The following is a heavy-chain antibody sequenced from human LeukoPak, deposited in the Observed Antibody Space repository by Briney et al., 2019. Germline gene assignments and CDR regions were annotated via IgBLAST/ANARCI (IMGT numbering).Heavy chain of an antibody. CDR1: GGSFSGYY. D-gene: IGHD6-13*01. V-gene: IGHV4-34*01. CDR3: ARGGYSNKDNADGYYYYYMDV. Sequence: NTSETLSLTCAVYGGSFSGYYWSWIRQPPGKGLEWIGEINHSGSTNYNPSLKSRVTISVDTSKNQFSLKLSSVTAADTAVYYCARGGYSNKDNADGYYYYYMDVWGKGTTVTVSS. J-gene: IGHJ6*03. CDR2: INHSGST.